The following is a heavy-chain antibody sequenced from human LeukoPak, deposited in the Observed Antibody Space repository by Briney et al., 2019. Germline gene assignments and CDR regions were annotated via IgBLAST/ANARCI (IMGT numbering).Heavy chain of an antibody. CDR3: AKGRIYGSGSPFDC. CDR1: GFTFSSYS. J-gene: IGHJ4*02. D-gene: IGHD3-10*01. V-gene: IGHV3-64*01. CDR2: INNNGDST. Sequence: PGGSLRLSCAASGFTFSSYSMNWVRQAPGKGLEYVSAINNNGDSTYYAKSVKGRFTISRDNSKNTLYLQLGSLTTEDMAVYYCAKGRIYGSGSPFDCWGQGTLVAVSS.